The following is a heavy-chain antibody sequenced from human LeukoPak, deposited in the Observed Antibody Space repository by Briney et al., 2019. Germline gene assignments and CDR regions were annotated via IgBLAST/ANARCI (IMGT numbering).Heavy chain of an antibody. Sequence: SGGSLRLSCAASGFTFSSYWMSWVRQAPGKGLEWVANIKQDGSEKYYVDPVKGRFTISRDNAKNTLYLQMNSLRAEDTAVYYCARDEIVATTKANYYYYMDVWGKGTTVTISS. CDR3: ARDEIVATTKANYYYYMDV. V-gene: IGHV3-7*01. D-gene: IGHD5-12*01. CDR2: IKQDGSEK. J-gene: IGHJ6*03. CDR1: GFTFSSYW.